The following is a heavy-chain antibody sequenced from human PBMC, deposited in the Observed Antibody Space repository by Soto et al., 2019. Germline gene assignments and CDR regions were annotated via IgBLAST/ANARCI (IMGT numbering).Heavy chain of an antibody. CDR3: ARGTYSSGWCPDY. J-gene: IGHJ4*02. Sequence: GGSLRLSCAVSGFTFSSYGMHWVRQAPGKGLEWVTFISYDGSNKNYADSVKGRFSISRDNSKNTLHLQMNSLRADDTAVYYCARGTYSSGWCPDYWGQGTLVTVSS. D-gene: IGHD6-19*01. CDR2: ISYDGSNK. V-gene: IGHV3-30*03. CDR1: GFTFSSYG.